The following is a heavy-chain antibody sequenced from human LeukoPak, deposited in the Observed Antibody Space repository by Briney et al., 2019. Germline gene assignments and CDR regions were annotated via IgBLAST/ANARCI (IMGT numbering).Heavy chain of an antibody. J-gene: IGHJ5*02. V-gene: IGHV4-59*01. Sequence: SSETLSLTCTVSGGSISSYYWSWIRQPPGKGLEWIGYIYYSGSTNYNPSLKSRVTISVDTSKNQFSLKLSSVTAADTAVYYCARLKYQLPGGFDPWGQGTLVTVSS. CDR3: ARLKYQLPGGFDP. CDR2: IYYSGST. CDR1: GGSISSYY. D-gene: IGHD2-2*01.